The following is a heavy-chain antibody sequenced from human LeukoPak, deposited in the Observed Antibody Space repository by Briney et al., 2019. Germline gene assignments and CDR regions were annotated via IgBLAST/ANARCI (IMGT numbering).Heavy chain of an antibody. CDR2: IYPGDSDT. V-gene: IGHV5-51*01. D-gene: IGHD5-24*01. Sequence: GESLKISCKGSGYNFTSYWLGWVRQMPGQALGWMGMIYPGDSDTRYSPSFQGQVTISADKSISTAFLQWSSLKASDTAMYYCATRDGGLGFHIWGQGTMVTVSS. CDR1: GYNFTSYW. CDR3: ATRDGGLGFHI. J-gene: IGHJ3*02.